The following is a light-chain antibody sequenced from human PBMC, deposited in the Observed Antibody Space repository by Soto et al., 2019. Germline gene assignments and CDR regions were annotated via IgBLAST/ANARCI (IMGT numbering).Light chain of an antibody. V-gene: IGLV1-51*02. CDR2: ENN. J-gene: IGLJ2*01. CDR3: VTWDSSLRVVL. CDR1: SSNIGDND. Sequence: QSVLTQPPSVSAAPGQQVSISCSGSSSNIGDNDVSWYQQLRGTAPKLLIYENNRRPSGIPDRFSGSKSGTSATLGISGLQTGDEADYYCVTWDSSLRVVLFGGGTKLTGL.